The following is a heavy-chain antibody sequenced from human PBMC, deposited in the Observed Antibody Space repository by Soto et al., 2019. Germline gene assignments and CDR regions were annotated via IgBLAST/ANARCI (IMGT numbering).Heavy chain of an antibody. CDR1: GFTFADYG. J-gene: IGHJ4*02. CDR2: INCNGGST. Sequence: EVQLVESGGGVVRPGGSLRLSCAASGFTFADYGMSWVRQAPGKGLEWVYGINCNGGSTTYADSMKGRFTISRDNAKNALYLQMNSLRAEDTALYHCARIGGYDQRGPFDYWGQGTLVTVSS. V-gene: IGHV3-20*01. D-gene: IGHD5-12*01. CDR3: ARIGGYDQRGPFDY.